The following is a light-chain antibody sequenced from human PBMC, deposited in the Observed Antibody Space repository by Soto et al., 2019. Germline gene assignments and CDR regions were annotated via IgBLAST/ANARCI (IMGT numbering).Light chain of an antibody. CDR2: KAS. V-gene: IGKV1-5*03. CDR1: QSISSW. J-gene: IGKJ2*01. Sequence: DIQMTQSPSTLSASVGDRVTITCRASQSISSWLAWYQQKPGKAPKLLIYKASSLESGVPSRFSGSGSGTESTLTISSLQPDDFATYYFQQYNSYSHTFGQGTKLEIK. CDR3: QQYNSYSHT.